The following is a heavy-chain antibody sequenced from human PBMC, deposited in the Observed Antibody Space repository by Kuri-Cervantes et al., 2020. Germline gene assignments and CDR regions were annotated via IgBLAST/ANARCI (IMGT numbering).Heavy chain of an antibody. J-gene: IGHJ4*02. D-gene: IGHD2-21*02. CDR3: AREASYCDDF. CDR1: GFTFRNYW. CDR2: IKQDGSEK. Sequence: GESLKISCAASGFTFRNYWMSWVRQAPGKGLEWVANIKQDGSEKYYLDSVKGRFTISRDNAKNSLFLQMNSLRAEDTAVYYCAREASYCDDFWGQGTLVTVLL. V-gene: IGHV3-7*04.